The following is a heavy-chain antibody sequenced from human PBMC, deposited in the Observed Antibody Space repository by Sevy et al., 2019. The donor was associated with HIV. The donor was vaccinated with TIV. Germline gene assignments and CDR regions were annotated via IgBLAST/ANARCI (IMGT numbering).Heavy chain of an antibody. D-gene: IGHD6-13*01. V-gene: IGHV4-59*01. CDR3: ARGGSSWPFDY. CDR1: GGSISSYY. Sequence: SETLSLTCTVSGGSISSYYWSWIRQPPGKGLEWIGYIYYSGSTNYNPSLKSRVTISVDTSKNQFSLKLSSVTAADTAVYYCARGGSSWPFDYWGQGTLVTVSS. J-gene: IGHJ4*02. CDR2: IYYSGST.